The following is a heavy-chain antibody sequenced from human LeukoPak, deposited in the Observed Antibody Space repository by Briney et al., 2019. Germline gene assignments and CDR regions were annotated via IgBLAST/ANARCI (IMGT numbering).Heavy chain of an antibody. CDR3: ARMIYSDGPNGAFDI. J-gene: IGHJ3*02. Sequence: PAGCPRLSSAAAGFTASSNYMRSVRQAPREGLEWVSVIYSGGSTYYADSVKGRFTISRDNSKNTLYLQMDSLRAEDTAVYYCARMIYSDGPNGAFDIWGQGTMVTVST. CDR1: GFTASSNY. D-gene: IGHD5-18*01. V-gene: IGHV3-53*01. CDR2: IYSGGST.